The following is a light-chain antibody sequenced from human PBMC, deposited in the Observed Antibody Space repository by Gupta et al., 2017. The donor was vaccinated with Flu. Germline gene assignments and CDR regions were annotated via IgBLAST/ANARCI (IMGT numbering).Light chain of an antibody. J-gene: IGKJ3*01. V-gene: IGKV1-9*01. Sequence: DIQLTQSPSSLSASVGDRVIITCRAGQGISSYLAWYQQKPGKAPKLLIYAASTLQSGVPSRFSGSGSGTEFTLTINNLQPEDFATYYCQQLQSWEFTFGPGTKVDVK. CDR2: AAS. CDR1: QGISSY. CDR3: QQLQSWEFT.